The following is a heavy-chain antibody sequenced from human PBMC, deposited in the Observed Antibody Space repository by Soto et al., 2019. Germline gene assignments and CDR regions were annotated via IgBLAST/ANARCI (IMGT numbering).Heavy chain of an antibody. CDR3: ARGPRGITIFGVAPYYFDY. V-gene: IGHV1-2*04. J-gene: IGHJ4*02. Sequence: ASVKVSCKASGYTFTGYYMHWVRQAPGQGLEWMGWINPNSGGTNYAQKFQGWVTMTRDTSISTAYMELSRLRSDDTAVYYCARGPRGITIFGVAPYYFDYWGQGTLVTVSS. CDR1: GYTFTGYY. CDR2: INPNSGGT. D-gene: IGHD3-3*01.